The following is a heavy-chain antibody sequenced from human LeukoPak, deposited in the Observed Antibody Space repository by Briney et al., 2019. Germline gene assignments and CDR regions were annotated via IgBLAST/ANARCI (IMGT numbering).Heavy chain of an antibody. Sequence: SGGALRLSCAASVFTFSDHYMSWIRQAPGKGLEWISYISSSGSSIYYADSVKGRFTISRDNAKNSVYLQMNSLRDEDTAVYYCARDVEKRLVLGRFDPWGQGSLVTVSS. D-gene: IGHD6-25*01. CDR1: VFTFSDHY. V-gene: IGHV3-11*01. J-gene: IGHJ5*02. CDR3: ARDVEKRLVLGRFDP. CDR2: ISSSGSSI.